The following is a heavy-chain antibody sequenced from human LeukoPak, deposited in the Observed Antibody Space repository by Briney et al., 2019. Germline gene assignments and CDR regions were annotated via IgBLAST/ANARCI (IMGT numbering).Heavy chain of an antibody. D-gene: IGHD2-15*01. Sequence: GGSLRLSCAASGFTFSSYGMHWVRQAPGKGLEWVAVISYDGSNKYYADSVKGRFTISRDNSKNTLYLQMNSLRAGDTAVYYCAKDNNHCSGGSCYSIDYWGQGTLVTVSS. J-gene: IGHJ4*02. CDR1: GFTFSSYG. CDR3: AKDNNHCSGGSCYSIDY. V-gene: IGHV3-30*18. CDR2: ISYDGSNK.